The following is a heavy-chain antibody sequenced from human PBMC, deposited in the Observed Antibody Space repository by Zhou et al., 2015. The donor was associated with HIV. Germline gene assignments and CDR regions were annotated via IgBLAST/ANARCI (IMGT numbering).Heavy chain of an antibody. V-gene: IGHV3-30-3*01. Sequence: QVQLVESGGGVVQPGRSLRLSCAASGFTFSNYAMHWVRQAPGKGLEWVAVISYDGSHKYYADSVKGRFTISRDKSKNTLYLQMNSLRAEDTAVYYCATTDVDYYDYVWGTYRKGDYYYGMDVWAKGPRSPSP. J-gene: IGHJ6*02. CDR3: ATTDVDYYDYVWGTYRKGDYYYGMDV. CDR1: GFTFSNYA. CDR2: ISYDGSHK. D-gene: IGHD3-16*02.